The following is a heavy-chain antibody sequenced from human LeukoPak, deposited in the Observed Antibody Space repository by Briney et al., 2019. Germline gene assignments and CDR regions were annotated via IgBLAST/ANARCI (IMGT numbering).Heavy chain of an antibody. CDR1: GFTFSSYG. CDR3: ARSPKESNLPEYYYDSSGYYRLA. J-gene: IGHJ5*02. D-gene: IGHD3-22*01. Sequence: GGSLRLSCAASGFTFSSYGMHWVRQAPGKGLEWVAVISYDGSNKYYADSVKGRFTISRDNAKNSLYLQMNSLRAEDTAVYYCARSPKESNLPEYYYDSSGYYRLAWGQGTLVTVSS. V-gene: IGHV3-30*03. CDR2: ISYDGSNK.